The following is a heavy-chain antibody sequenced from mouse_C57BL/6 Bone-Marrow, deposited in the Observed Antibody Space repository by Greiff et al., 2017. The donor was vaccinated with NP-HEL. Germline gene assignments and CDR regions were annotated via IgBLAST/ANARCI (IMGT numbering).Heavy chain of an antibody. CDR1: GFTFSSYA. V-gene: IGHV5-4*01. J-gene: IGHJ2*01. CDR3: ARLRSDY. D-gene: IGHD1-1*01. Sequence: EVQLVESGGGLVKPGGSLKLSCAASGFTFSSYAMSWVRQTPEKRLEWVATISDGGSYTYYPDNVKGRFTISRDNAKNNLYLQMSHLKAEDTAMYYCARLRSDYWGQGTTLTVSS. CDR2: ISDGGSYT.